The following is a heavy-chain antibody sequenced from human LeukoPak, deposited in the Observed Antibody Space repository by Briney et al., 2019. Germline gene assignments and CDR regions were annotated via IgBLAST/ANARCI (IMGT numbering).Heavy chain of an antibody. CDR1: GGSISGYY. CDR3: ARGGIVGSRTNWFDP. CDR2: IYYIGST. Sequence: PSETLSLTCTVSGGSISGYYWSWIRQPPGKGLECIGYIYYIGSTNYNPSLKSRVTISLDTSKSQFSLKLTSVTPADTAVYYCARGGIVGSRTNWFDPWGQGILVTVSS. D-gene: IGHD1-26*01. J-gene: IGHJ5*02. V-gene: IGHV4-59*01.